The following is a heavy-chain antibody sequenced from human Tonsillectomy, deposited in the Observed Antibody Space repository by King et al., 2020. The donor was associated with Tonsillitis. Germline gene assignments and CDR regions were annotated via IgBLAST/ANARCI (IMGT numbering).Heavy chain of an antibody. Sequence: VQLVESGGGLVQPGGSLRLSCAASGFTFSSYWMSWVRQAPGKGLEWVANIKQDESEKYYVDSVKGRFTISRDNVKNSLYLKMNSLRAEDTAVYYCVRPVHLYLGPFEYWDKGPLVTVSS. J-gene: IGHJ4*02. V-gene: IGHV3-7*03. CDR3: VRPVHLYLGPFEY. CDR2: IKQDESEK. D-gene: IGHD1-1*01. CDR1: GFTFSSYW.